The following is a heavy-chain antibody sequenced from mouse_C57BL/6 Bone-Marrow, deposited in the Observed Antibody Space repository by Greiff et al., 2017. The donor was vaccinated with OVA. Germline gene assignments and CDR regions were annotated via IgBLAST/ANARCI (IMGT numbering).Heavy chain of an antibody. CDR3: AKRNYSNFSWFAY. CDR1: GYTFTSYG. CDR2: IYPRSGNT. Sequence: QVQLQQSGAELARPGASVKLSCKASGYTFTSYGISWVKQRTGQGLEWIGAIYPRSGNTYYNEKFKGKATLTADKSSSTAYMELRSLTSEDSAVYFCAKRNYSNFSWFAYWGQGTLVTVSA. J-gene: IGHJ3*01. V-gene: IGHV1-81*01. D-gene: IGHD2-5*01.